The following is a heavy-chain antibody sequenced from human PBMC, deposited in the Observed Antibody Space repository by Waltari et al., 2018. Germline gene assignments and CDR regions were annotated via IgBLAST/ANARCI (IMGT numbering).Heavy chain of an antibody. CDR2: IYYSGST. J-gene: IGHJ4*02. CDR1: GGSISSGGYY. V-gene: IGHV4-31*03. CDR3: ARGPTYYYDSSGLYYFDY. Sequence: QVQLQESGPGLVKPSQTLSLTCTVSGGSISSGGYYWSWIRQHPGKGLEWIGYIYYSGSTYYNPSLNSRVTISVDTSKNQFSLKLSSVTAEDTAVYYCARGPTYYYDSSGLYYFDYWGQGTLVTVSS. D-gene: IGHD3-22*01.